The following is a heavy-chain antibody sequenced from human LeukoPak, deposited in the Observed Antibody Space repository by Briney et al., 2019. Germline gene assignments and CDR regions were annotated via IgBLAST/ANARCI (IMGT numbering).Heavy chain of an antibody. CDR1: GRSLSSYY. J-gene: IGHJ5*02. D-gene: IGHD1-26*01. CDR2: IYYSGST. CDR3: AREVGHGFDP. Sequence: SETLTLPCTVSGRSLSSYYWSWLRQPPGEGLVWLGYIYYSGSTNYNPSLKSRVTISIDTSKNQFSLKLSSVTAADTAVYYCAREVGHGFDPWGQGTLVTVSS. V-gene: IGHV4-59*01.